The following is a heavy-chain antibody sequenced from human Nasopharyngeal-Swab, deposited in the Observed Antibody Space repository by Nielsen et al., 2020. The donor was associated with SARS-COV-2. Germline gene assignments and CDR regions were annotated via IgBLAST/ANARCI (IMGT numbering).Heavy chain of an antibody. CDR3: AREGWYCSGGSCFLHYFDY. V-gene: IGHV3-21*01. CDR2: LSSSSSYI. Sequence: GGSLRLSCAASGFTFSSYSMNWVRQAPGKGLEWVSSLSSSSSYIYYADSVKGRFTISRDNAKNSLYLQMNSLRAEDTAVYYCAREGWYCSGGSCFLHYFDYWGQGTLVTVSS. CDR1: GFTFSSYS. D-gene: IGHD2-15*01. J-gene: IGHJ4*02.